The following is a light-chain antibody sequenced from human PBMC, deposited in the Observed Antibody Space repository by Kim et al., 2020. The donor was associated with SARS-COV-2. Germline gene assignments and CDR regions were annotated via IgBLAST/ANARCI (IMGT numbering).Light chain of an antibody. CDR1: QSISSW. CDR2: DAS. CDR3: QQYNSYSPYT. J-gene: IGKJ2*01. Sequence: DIQMTQSPSTLPASVGDRVTITCRASQSISSWLAWYQQKPGKAPKLLIYDASSLESGVPSRFSGSGSGTEFTLTISSLQPDDFATYYCQQYNSYSPYTFGQGTKLEI. V-gene: IGKV1-5*01.